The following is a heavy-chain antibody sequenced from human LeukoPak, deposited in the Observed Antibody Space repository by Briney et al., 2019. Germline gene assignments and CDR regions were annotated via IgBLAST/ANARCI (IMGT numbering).Heavy chain of an antibody. J-gene: IGHJ4*02. CDR1: GFTFSNYG. CDR3: ARAMRSGYDY. Sequence: GGPLRLSCAASGFTFSNYGMNWVRQAPGKGLEWVSYIGSSSSPIYYADSVKGRFTISRDNAKNSLYLQMNSLRDEDTAVYYCARAMRSGYDYWGQGTLVTVSS. CDR2: IGSSSSPI. V-gene: IGHV3-48*02. D-gene: IGHD5-12*01.